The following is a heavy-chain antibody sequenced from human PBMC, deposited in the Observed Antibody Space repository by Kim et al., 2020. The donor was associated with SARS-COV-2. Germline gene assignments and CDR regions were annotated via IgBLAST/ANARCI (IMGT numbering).Heavy chain of an antibody. CDR3: ARVITIFGVVISP. V-gene: IGHV4-34*01. J-gene: IGHJ5*02. D-gene: IGHD3-3*01. Sequence: YNPSLKSRVTISVDTSKNQFSLKLSSVTAADTAVYYCARVITIFGVVISPWGQGTLVTVSS.